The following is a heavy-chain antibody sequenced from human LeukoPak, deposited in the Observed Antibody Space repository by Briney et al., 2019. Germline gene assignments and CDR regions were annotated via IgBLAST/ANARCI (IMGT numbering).Heavy chain of an antibody. CDR1: GFTFSSYG. Sequence: GGSLRLSCAASGFTFSSYGMHWVRQAPGKGLEWVAFIRYDGSNKYYADSVKGRFTISRDNSKNTLYLQMNSLRAEDTALYSSAGPPAGYYYYMDVWGKGTTVTVSS. V-gene: IGHV3-30*02. J-gene: IGHJ6*03. CDR2: IRYDGSNK. CDR3: AGPPAGYYYYMDV.